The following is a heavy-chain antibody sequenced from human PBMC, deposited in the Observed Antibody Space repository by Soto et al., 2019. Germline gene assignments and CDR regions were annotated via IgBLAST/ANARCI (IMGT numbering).Heavy chain of an antibody. J-gene: IGHJ4*02. D-gene: IGHD2-2*01. CDR2: ISSSSSTI. CDR1: GFTFSSYS. CDR3: ARDLDNIVVVPKIFDY. Sequence: PGGSLRLSCAASGFTFSSYSMNRVRQAPGKGLEWVSYISSSSSTIYYADSVKGRFTISRDNAKNSLYLQMNSLRAEDTAVYYCARDLDNIVVVPKIFDYWGQGTLVTVSS. V-gene: IGHV3-48*01.